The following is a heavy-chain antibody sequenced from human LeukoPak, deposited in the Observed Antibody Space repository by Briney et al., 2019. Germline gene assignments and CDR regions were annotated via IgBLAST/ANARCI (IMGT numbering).Heavy chain of an antibody. V-gene: IGHV3-30-3*02. CDR3: AKKFVGITVIAGDYFDY. CDR2: VSADGSKK. Sequence: GGSLRLSCAVSGFTFTSYAMHWVRQAPGKGLEWVAVVSADGSKKYYADSVGGRFTISRDNSKNTVYLQMNSPRAEDTAVYYCAKKFVGITVIAGDYFDYWGQGTLVTVSS. CDR1: GFTFTSYA. J-gene: IGHJ4*02. D-gene: IGHD2-21*01.